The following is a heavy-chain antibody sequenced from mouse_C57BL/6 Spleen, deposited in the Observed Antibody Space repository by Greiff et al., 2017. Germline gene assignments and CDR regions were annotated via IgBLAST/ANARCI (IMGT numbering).Heavy chain of an antibody. CDR1: GFSLNSYG. D-gene: IGHD4-1*01. J-gene: IGHJ3*01. CDR3: ALLTGRAFAY. Sequence: QVHVKQSGPGLVAPSQSLSITCTVSGFSLNSYGVSWVRQPPGKGLAWVGVIWGDGSTNYHSALISRLSISKYNSKSQVFLKLNSLQTDDTATYYCALLTGRAFAYWGQGTLVTVSA. V-gene: IGHV2-3*01. CDR2: IWGDGST.